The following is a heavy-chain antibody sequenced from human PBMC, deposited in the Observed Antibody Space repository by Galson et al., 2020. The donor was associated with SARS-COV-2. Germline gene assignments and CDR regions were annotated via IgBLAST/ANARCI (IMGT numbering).Heavy chain of an antibody. J-gene: IGHJ3*02. CDR3: AREGAATGARSDAFDI. D-gene: IGHD6-13*01. Sequence: RGSLRLSCAASGFTVSSNYMSWVRQAPGKGLEWVSVIYSGGSTYYADSVKGRFTISRDNSKNTLYLQMNSLRAEDTAVYYCAREGAATGARSDAFDIWGQGTMVTVSS. CDR2: IYSGGST. V-gene: IGHV3-53*01. CDR1: GFTVSSNY.